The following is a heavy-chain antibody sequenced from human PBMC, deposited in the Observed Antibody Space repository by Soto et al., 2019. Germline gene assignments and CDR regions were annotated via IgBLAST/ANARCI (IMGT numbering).Heavy chain of an antibody. CDR3: AKDRVAVAGTHDY. CDR1: GFTFSSYG. J-gene: IGHJ4*02. CDR2: ISYDGSNK. V-gene: IGHV3-30*18. D-gene: IGHD6-19*01. Sequence: QVQLVESGGGVVQPGRSLRLSCAASGFTFSSYGMHWVRQAPGKGLEWVAVISYDGSNKYYADSVKGRFTISRDNSKNTLYLQMNSLRAEDTAVYYCAKDRVAVAGTHDYWGQGTLVTVSS.